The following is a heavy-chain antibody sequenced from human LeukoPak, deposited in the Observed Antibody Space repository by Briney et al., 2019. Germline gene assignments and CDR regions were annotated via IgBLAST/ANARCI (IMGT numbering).Heavy chain of an antibody. V-gene: IGHV1-69*13. J-gene: IGHJ3*02. CDR3: ARADYDDAFDI. Sequence: GASVKVSCKVSGGTFSSYAISWVRQAPGQGLEWMGGIIPIFGTANYAQKFQGRVTITADESTSTAYMELSSLRSEDTAVYFCARADYDDAFDIWGQGTMVTVSS. CDR2: IIPIFGTA. D-gene: IGHD3-22*01. CDR1: GGTFSSYA.